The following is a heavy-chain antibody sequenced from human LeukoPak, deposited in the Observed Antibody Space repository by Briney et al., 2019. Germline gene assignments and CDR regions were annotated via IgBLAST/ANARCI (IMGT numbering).Heavy chain of an antibody. CDR3: ARGLGTVTFFDY. CDR1: GGSISSYY. Sequence: SETLSLTCTVSGGSISSYYWSWIRQPPGKGLEWIGYIYYSGSTNYNPSLKSRVTISVDTSKNQFSLKLSSVTAADTAVYYCARGLGTVTFFDYWGQGTLVNVSS. D-gene: IGHD4-17*01. V-gene: IGHV4-59*01. CDR2: IYYSGST. J-gene: IGHJ4*02.